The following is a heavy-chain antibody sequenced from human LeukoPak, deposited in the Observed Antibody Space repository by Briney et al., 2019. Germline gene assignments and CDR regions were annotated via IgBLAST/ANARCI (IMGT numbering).Heavy chain of an antibody. J-gene: IGHJ6*03. CDR2: MNPNSGNT. V-gene: IGHV1-8*03. CDR1: GYTFTSYD. Sequence: ASVKVSCKASGYTFTSYDINWVRQATGQGLEWMGWMNPNSGNTGYAQKFQGRVTITRNTSISTAYMELSSLGSEDTAVYYCARGLGCSSTSCYTSDYYYYMDVWGKGTTVTVSS. D-gene: IGHD2-2*02. CDR3: ARGLGCSSTSCYTSDYYYYMDV.